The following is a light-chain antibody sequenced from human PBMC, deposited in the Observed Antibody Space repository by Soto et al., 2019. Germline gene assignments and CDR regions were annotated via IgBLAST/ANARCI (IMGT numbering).Light chain of an antibody. CDR2: GAS. CDR1: QSVSSTY. J-gene: IGKJ2*01. Sequence: EIVLTQSPGTLSLSPGERATLSCRASQSVSSTYLSWLQQKPGQAPRLLVFGASRRATGIPDRFSGSGSGTDFTLTVSSLEPEDFAVYYCHQYATSPYTFCQGAKLEI. V-gene: IGKV3-20*01. CDR3: HQYATSPYT.